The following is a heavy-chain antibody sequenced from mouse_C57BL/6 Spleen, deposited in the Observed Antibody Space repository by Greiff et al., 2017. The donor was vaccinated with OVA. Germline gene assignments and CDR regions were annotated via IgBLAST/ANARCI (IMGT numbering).Heavy chain of an antibody. Sequence: EVKLVESGPELVKPGASVKISCKASGYSFTGYYMNWVKQSPEKSLEWIGEINPSTGGTTYNQKFKAKATLTVDKSSSTAYMQLKSLTSEDSAVYYCARGLRQGANYAMDYWGQGTSVTVSS. CDR2: INPSTGGT. CDR3: ARGLRQGANYAMDY. CDR1: GYSFTGYY. D-gene: IGHD2-4*01. V-gene: IGHV1-42*01. J-gene: IGHJ4*01.